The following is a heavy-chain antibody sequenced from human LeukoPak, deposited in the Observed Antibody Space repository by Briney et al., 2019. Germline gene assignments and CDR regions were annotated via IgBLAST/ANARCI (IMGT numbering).Heavy chain of an antibody. V-gene: IGHV3-53*05. CDR2: IYSGGST. Sequence: GGSLRLSCAASGFTVSSNYMSWVRQAPGKGLEWVSVIYSGGSTYYADSVKGRFTISRDNSKNTLYLQMNSLRAEDTAVYYCARDGSSGSGSYLDYWGQGTLVTVSS. CDR3: ARDGSSGSGSYLDY. D-gene: IGHD3-10*01. CDR1: GFTVSSNY. J-gene: IGHJ4*02.